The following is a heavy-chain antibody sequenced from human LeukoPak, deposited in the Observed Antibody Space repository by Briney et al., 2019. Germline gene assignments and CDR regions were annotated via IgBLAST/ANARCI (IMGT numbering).Heavy chain of an antibody. D-gene: IGHD2-21*02. CDR3: ARDEAYCGGDCYFY. J-gene: IGHJ4*02. Sequence: GGSLRLSCAASGFIFSNYAMTWVRQAPGKGLEWVANIKEDGSEKNYVDSVRGRFTMSRDNAKNSLYLQMNSLRAEDTAVYYCARDEAYCGGDCYFYWGQGILVTVSS. CDR2: IKEDGSEK. CDR1: GFIFSNYA. V-gene: IGHV3-7*01.